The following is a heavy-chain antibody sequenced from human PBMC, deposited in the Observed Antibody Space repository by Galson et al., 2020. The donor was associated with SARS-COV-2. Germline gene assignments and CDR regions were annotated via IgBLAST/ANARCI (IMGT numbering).Heavy chain of an antibody. J-gene: IGHJ4*02. CDR1: GGTYSSYS. CDR3: ARIASKTGSDY. CDR2: IIPMLNTT. D-gene: IGHD3-9*01. Sequence: SVKVSCKASGGTYSSYSLSWVPQAPGQGLEWMGRIIPMLNTTFYAHDLEGRVTITADESTSTTYLEMSSLKSDDTAVYYCARIASKTGSDYWGQGTLVTVSS. V-gene: IGHV1-69*11.